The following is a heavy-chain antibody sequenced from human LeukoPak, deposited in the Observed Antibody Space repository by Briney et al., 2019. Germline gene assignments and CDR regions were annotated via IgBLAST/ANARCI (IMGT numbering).Heavy chain of an antibody. J-gene: IGHJ4*02. V-gene: IGHV3-48*01. CDR3: ARAPYTSGWYRGDNDY. Sequence: PGGSLRLSCAASGFTFSSYSMNWVRQAPGKGLEWVSYISGSSGTRYYADSVKGRFTISRDNAKNSLYLQMNSLRAEYTAVYYCARAPYTSGWYRGDNDYWGQGTLVTVSS. CDR1: GFTFSSYS. D-gene: IGHD6-19*01. CDR2: ISGSSGTR.